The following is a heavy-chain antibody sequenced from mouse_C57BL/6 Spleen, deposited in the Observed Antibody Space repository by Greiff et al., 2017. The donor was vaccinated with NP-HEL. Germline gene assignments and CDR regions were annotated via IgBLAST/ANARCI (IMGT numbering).Heavy chain of an antibody. J-gene: IGHJ4*01. Sequence: VQLQQSGPELVKPGASVKISCKASGYAFSSSWMNWVKQRPGKGLEWIGRIYPGDGDTNYNGKFKGKATLTADKSSSTAYMQLSSLTSEDSAVYICAREAHSSGCYYAMDDWGQGTSVTVAS. CDR3: AREAHSSGCYYAMDD. CDR1: GYAFSSSW. D-gene: IGHD3-2*02. V-gene: IGHV1-82*01. CDR2: IYPGDGDT.